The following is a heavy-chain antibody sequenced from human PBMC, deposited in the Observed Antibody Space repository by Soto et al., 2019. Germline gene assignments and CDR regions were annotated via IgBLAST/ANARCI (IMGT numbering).Heavy chain of an antibody. CDR2: INHSGST. D-gene: IGHD2-2*01. CDR1: GGSFNDYF. Sequence: SETLSLTCAVYGGSFNDYFWSWIRQPPGKGLEWFGEINHSGSTNYNPSLKSRITISVHTSTNQLPLKLSSVTAADTAVYYCATGHLKKRVVVPAAARGNYYLGMEVWDQGTTAT. V-gene: IGHV4-34*01. J-gene: IGHJ6*02. CDR3: ATGHLKKRVVVPAAARGNYYLGMEV.